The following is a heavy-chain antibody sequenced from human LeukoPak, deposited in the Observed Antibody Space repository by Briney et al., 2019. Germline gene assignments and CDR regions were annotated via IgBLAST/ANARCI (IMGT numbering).Heavy chain of an antibody. V-gene: IGHV3-15*01. CDR2: IKSKTDGGTT. Sequence: GGSLRLSCAASGFTFSNAWVSWVRQAPGKGLEWVGRIKSKTDGGTTDYAAPVKGRFTISRDDSKNTLYLQMNSLKTEDTAVYYCTGQWEEYCSSTSCYTPPYYYYMDVWGKGTTVTVSS. CDR1: GFTFSNAW. J-gene: IGHJ6*03. CDR3: TGQWEEYCSSTSCYTPPYYYYMDV. D-gene: IGHD2-2*02.